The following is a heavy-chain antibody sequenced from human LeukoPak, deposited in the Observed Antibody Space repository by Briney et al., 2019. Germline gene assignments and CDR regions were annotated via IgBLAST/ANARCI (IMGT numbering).Heavy chain of an antibody. V-gene: IGHV1-2*06. CDR2: INPNSGGT. CDR1: GYTFTGYY. Sequence: ASVKVSCKASGYTFTGYYMHWVRQAPGQGLEWMGRINPNSGGTNYAQKFQGRVTMTRDTSISTAYMELSRLRPDDSAVYHCARVDITMIVVAELDAFDIWGQGTMVTVSS. D-gene: IGHD3-22*01. CDR3: ARVDITMIVVAELDAFDI. J-gene: IGHJ3*02.